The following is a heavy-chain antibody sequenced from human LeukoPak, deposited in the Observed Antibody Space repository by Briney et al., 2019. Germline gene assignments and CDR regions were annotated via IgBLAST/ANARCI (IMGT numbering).Heavy chain of an antibody. D-gene: IGHD2-15*01. V-gene: IGHV4-59*08. CDR1: GASINSYY. CDR3: VRHFRAATSERAFDF. J-gene: IGHJ4*01. Sequence: SETLSLTCTVSGASINSYYWSWIRQPPGKGLEWIGYIHSGGNTDYNPSLKSRLTLSTDTSKNQFSLNLRSMAAADTAIYYCVRHFRAATSERAFDFWGHGILVTVSS. CDR2: IHSGGNT.